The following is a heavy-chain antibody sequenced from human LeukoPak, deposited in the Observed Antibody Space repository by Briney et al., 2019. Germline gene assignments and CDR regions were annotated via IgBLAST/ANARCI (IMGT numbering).Heavy chain of an antibody. CDR2: IYYGGST. J-gene: IGHJ5*02. Sequence: SETLSLTCTVSGGSISSYYWSWIRQPPGKGLELIGYIYYGGSTNYNPSLKSRVTISVDTSKNQFSLKLSSVTAADTAVYYCAGGAVVVPAAMGTSNWFDPWGQGTLVTVSS. V-gene: IGHV4-59*01. CDR3: AGGAVVVPAAMGTSNWFDP. D-gene: IGHD2-2*01. CDR1: GGSISSYY.